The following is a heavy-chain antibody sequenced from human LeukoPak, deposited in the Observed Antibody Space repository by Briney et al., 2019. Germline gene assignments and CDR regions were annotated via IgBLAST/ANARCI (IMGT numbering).Heavy chain of an antibody. CDR3: ARQRDYYYYYGLDV. V-gene: IGHV4-59*08. J-gene: IGHJ6*02. CDR2: IYYSGST. CDR1: GGSISSYY. D-gene: IGHD4-17*01. Sequence: SETLSLTCTVSGGSISSYYWSWIRQPPGKGLEWIGYIYYSGSTNYNPSLKSRVTISVDTSKNQFSLKLSSVTAADTAVYYCARQRDYYYYYGLDVWGQGTTVTVFS.